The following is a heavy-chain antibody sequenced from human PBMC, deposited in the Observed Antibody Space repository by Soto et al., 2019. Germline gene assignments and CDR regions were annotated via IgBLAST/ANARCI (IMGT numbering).Heavy chain of an antibody. CDR1: GYIVTSFG. CDR2: ISEYSDS. CDR3: ARGGGAYDV. V-gene: IGHV1-18*01. J-gene: IGHJ3*01. Sequence: QVQLAQSGAEVKKPGATVKVPCKASGYIVTSFGINWVRQAPGQGLEWMGCISEYSDSNYLEKLQDRVSLTIDTHTNTAYMELRSLGSDDTGVYYCARGGGAYDVWGQGTRITVSS.